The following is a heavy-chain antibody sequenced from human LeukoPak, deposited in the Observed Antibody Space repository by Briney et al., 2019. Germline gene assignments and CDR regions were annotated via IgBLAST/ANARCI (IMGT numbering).Heavy chain of an antibody. V-gene: IGHV3-23*01. J-gene: IGHJ4*02. D-gene: IGHD3-22*01. CDR3: AKLMVVSYFDY. CDR2: MRGSGGST. Sequence: PGGSLRLSCAASGFTFSSYPMSWVRQAPGKGLEWVSAMRGSGGSTYYADSVKGGLTISRDNSKNTLYLQMNSLRAEDTAVYYCAKLMVVSYFDYWGQGTLVTVSS. CDR1: GFTFSSYP.